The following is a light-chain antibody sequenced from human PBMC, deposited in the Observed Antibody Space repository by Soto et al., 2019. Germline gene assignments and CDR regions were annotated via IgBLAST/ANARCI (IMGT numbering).Light chain of an antibody. CDR3: QQYNTFWT. J-gene: IGKJ1*01. CDR1: QMIYTW. V-gene: IGKV1-5*03. CDR2: EAS. Sequence: DIQMTQSPSTLSASVVDSVTITCRASQMIYTWLAWYQQRPGKAPKLLIYEASSLDVGVPSRFSGSGSGTEFTLTISSLQPDDFATYYCQQYNTFWTFGQGTKVDIK.